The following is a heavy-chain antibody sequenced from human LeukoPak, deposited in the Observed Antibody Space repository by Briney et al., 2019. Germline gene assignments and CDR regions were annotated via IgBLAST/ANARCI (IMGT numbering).Heavy chain of an antibody. CDR3: ARGWQWLVLNN. V-gene: IGHV4-31*03. J-gene: IGHJ4*02. CDR2: IYYSGST. CDR1: GGSISSGGYY. D-gene: IGHD6-19*01. Sequence: SETLSLTCTVSGGSISSGGYYWSWIRQHPGKGLEWIGYIYYSGSTYYNPSLKSRVTISVDTSKNQFSLKLSSVTAADTAVYYCARGWQWLVLNNWGQGTLVTVSS.